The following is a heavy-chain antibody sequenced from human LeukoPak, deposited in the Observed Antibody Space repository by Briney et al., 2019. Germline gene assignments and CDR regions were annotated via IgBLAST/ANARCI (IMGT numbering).Heavy chain of an antibody. V-gene: IGHV3-30*03. D-gene: IGHD3-22*01. CDR1: GFIFSSYG. J-gene: IGHJ4*02. CDR2: VSYDGSNK. Sequence: GSLRLSCAASGFIFSSYGIHWVRQAPGKGLEWVAVVSYDGSNKYYADSVKGRFTISRDNSKNTLYLQMNSLRAEDTAVYYCAREGGYYDSSGYPTYFDYWGQGTLVTVSS. CDR3: AREGGYYDSSGYPTYFDY.